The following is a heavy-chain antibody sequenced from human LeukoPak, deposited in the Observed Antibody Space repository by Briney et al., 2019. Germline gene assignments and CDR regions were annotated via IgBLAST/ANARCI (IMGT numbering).Heavy chain of an antibody. CDR2: IRSKTDGGTT. D-gene: IGHD3-3*02. Sequence: GGSLRLSCAASGFTFRDARMTWVRQAPGKGLEWVGRIRSKTDGGTTDYAVSVQGRFTISRDDSKNTLYLQMSSLKTEDTAVYYCAKHIYGVVSIQQWGQGTLVTVSS. CDR1: GFTFRDAR. CDR3: AKHIYGVVSIQQ. J-gene: IGHJ1*01. V-gene: IGHV3-15*01.